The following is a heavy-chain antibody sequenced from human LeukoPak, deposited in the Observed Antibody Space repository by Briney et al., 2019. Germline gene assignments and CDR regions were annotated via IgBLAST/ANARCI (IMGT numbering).Heavy chain of an antibody. V-gene: IGHV4-39*01. CDR2: VYYSGRT. Sequence: PSETLSLTCTVSGGSISSSSYYWGWIRQPPGKELQWIASVYYSGRTNYSPSLKSRVTISVDTSKKQFSLKLSSVTAADTAVYYCARHVGFITMVRGVINNNWFDPWGQGTLVTVSS. CDR3: ARHVGFITMVRGVINNNWFDP. D-gene: IGHD3-10*01. J-gene: IGHJ5*02. CDR1: GGSISSSSYY.